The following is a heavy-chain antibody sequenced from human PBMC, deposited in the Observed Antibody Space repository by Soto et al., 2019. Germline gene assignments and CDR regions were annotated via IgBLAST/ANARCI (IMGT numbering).Heavy chain of an antibody. CDR2: INHSGST. D-gene: IGHD6-19*01. J-gene: IGHJ4*02. Sequence: QVQLQHWGAGPLKPSETLSLTCAVYGGSFSGYYWTWIRQPPGKGLEWIGEINHSGSTNSNPSLKSRVTISVDTSKNQFSLKLSSVTAADTAVYYCARGMAVAGHYFDSWGRGILVTVSS. CDR3: ARGMAVAGHYFDS. CDR1: GGSFSGYY. V-gene: IGHV4-34*01.